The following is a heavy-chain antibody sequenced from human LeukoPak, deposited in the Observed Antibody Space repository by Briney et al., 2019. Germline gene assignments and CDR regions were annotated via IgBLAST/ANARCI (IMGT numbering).Heavy chain of an antibody. J-gene: IGHJ6*02. CDR3: ARGCSSTSCWLRMDV. Sequence: KSSETLSLTCTVSGGSITNYYWSWIRQPAGKGLEWIGRIYTSGNTSYNPSLKSRVTMSVDTSKNQFSLKLSSVTAADTAVYYCARGCSSTSCWLRMDVWGQGTTVAVSS. CDR1: GGSITNYY. D-gene: IGHD2-2*01. CDR2: IYTSGNT. V-gene: IGHV4-4*07.